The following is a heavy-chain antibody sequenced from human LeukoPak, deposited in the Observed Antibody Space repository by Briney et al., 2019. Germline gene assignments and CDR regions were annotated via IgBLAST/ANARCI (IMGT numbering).Heavy chain of an antibody. D-gene: IGHD3-3*01. CDR2: ISSSGSTI. J-gene: IGHJ4*02. CDR3: ATAPHGKFTFWSGYSDPLDY. Sequence: GGSLRLSCAASGFTFSDYYMSWIRQAPGKGLEWVSYISSSGSTIYYADSVKGRFTISRDNAKNLLYLQMNSLRAEDTAVYYCATAPHGKFTFWSGYSDPLDYWGQGTLVTVSS. V-gene: IGHV3-11*04. CDR1: GFTFSDYY.